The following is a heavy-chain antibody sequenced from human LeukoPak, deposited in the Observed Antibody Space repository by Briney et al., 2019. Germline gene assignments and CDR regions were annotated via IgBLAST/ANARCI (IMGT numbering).Heavy chain of an antibody. D-gene: IGHD6-19*01. CDR2: VYPGDSDT. V-gene: IGHV5-51*01. CDR3: ARSYSSGWYYYYMDV. Sequence: GASLKISCKGSGYNFTSYWIGWVRQMPGKGLGWMGIVYPGDSDTRYSPSFQGQVTISADKSISTAYLQWSSLKASDTAMYYSARSYSSGWYYYYMDVWGKGTTVTVSS. CDR1: GYNFTSYW. J-gene: IGHJ6*03.